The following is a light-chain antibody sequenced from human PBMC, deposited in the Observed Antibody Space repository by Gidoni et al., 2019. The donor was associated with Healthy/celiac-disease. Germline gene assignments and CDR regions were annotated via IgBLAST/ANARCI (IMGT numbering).Light chain of an antibody. J-gene: IGLJ2*01. CDR1: KLGDKY. CDR3: QAWDSSTEVV. V-gene: IGLV3-1*01. Sequence: SSDLTQLPSVSVSPGQTASITCSGDKLGDKYACWYQQKPGQSPVLIIYQDSKRPSGIPERFSGSNSGNTATLTISGTQAMDEADYYCQAWDSSTEVVFGGGTKLTVL. CDR2: QDS.